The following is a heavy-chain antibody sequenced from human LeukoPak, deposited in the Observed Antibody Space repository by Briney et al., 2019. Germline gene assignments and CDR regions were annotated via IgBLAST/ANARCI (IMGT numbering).Heavy chain of an antibody. CDR1: GGSISSGSYY. J-gene: IGHJ3*02. D-gene: IGHD6-13*01. V-gene: IGHV4-61*02. CDR3: ARQLTVAGDAFDI. CDR2: IYTSGST. Sequence: PSQTLSLTCTVSGGSISSGSYYWSWIRQPAGKGLVWIGRIYTSGSTNYNPSLKSRVTISVDTSKNHFSLNLSSVTAADTAVYYCARQLTVAGDAFDIWGQGTMVTVSS.